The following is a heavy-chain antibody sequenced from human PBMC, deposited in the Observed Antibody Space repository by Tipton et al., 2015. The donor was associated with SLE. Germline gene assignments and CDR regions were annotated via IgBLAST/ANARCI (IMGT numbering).Heavy chain of an antibody. D-gene: IGHD3-10*01. J-gene: IGHJ4*02. Sequence: TLSLTCTVSGDSISRYYWSWIRQSPEKGLEWIGYIYYSGSTKYNPSLESRVTISVDTSKNQFSLKLNSVTAADTAMYYCARHGSGRIGDFEDWGQGTLVTVSS. CDR3: ARHGSGRIGDFED. CDR2: IYYSGST. V-gene: IGHV4-59*01. CDR1: GDSISRYY.